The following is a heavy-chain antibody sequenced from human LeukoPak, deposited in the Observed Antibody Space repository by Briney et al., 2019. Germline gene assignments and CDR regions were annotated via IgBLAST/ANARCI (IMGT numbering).Heavy chain of an antibody. CDR3: ARGKLAVRGVFPPITF. D-gene: IGHD3-10*01. Sequence: PGGSLRLSCAASGFTVSSNYMSWVRQAPGKGLEWVSVIYSGGSTYYADSVKGRFTISRDNSKNTLYLQMNSLRAEDTAVYYCARGKLAVRGVFPPITFWGQGTLVTVSS. J-gene: IGHJ4*02. CDR1: GFTVSSNY. CDR2: IYSGGST. V-gene: IGHV3-66*01.